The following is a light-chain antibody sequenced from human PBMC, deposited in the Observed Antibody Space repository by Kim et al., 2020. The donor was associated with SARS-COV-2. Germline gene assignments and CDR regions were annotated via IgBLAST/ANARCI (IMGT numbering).Light chain of an antibody. Sequence: PGQTASLTCSGDKLGDKYACWYQQKPGQSPVLVIYQDSKRPSGIPERFSGSNSGNTATLTISGTQAMDEADYYCQAWDSSTANVVFGGGTQLTVL. V-gene: IGLV3-1*01. J-gene: IGLJ2*01. CDR2: QDS. CDR1: KLGDKY. CDR3: QAWDSSTANVV.